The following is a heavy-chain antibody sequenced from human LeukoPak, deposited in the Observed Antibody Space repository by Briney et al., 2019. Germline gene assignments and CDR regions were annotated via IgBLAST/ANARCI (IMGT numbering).Heavy chain of an antibody. V-gene: IGHV4-39*02. CDR3: ARENYYGSGSYYKRVEFDY. D-gene: IGHD3-10*01. CDR2: FGHGRNA. J-gene: IGHJ4*02. Sequence: PSETLSLTCTMSGGSISTNDYYWGWIRQPPGKGLEWLGSFGHGRNAFSNPSLKSRVTISVDTSKNQFSLRLSSVTAADTAVYFCARENYYGSGSYYKRVEFDYWGQGTLVTVSS. CDR1: GGSISTNDYY.